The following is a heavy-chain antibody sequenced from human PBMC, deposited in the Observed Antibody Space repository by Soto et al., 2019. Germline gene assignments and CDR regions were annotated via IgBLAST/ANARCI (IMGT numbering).Heavy chain of an antibody. CDR1: GFTFDDYA. V-gene: IGHV3-9*01. D-gene: IGHD3-10*01. Sequence: EEQLVESGGGLVQPGRSLRLSCAASGFTFDDYAMHWVRQAPGNGLEWVSGINWNSGSIGYADSVKGRFTISRDNAKTSLYLQMNSLRAEYTALYYCAKDRGSGSYAANYYYYGMDVWGQGTTVTVSS. CDR3: AKDRGSGSYAANYYYYGMDV. CDR2: INWNSGSI. J-gene: IGHJ6*02.